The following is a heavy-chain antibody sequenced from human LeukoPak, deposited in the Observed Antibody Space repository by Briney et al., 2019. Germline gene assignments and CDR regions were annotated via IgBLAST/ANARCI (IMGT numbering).Heavy chain of an antibody. CDR1: GFTFDDYA. D-gene: IGHD6-19*01. J-gene: IGHJ5*02. CDR2: ISWNSGSI. Sequence: AGRSLRLSCAASGFTFDDYAIHWVRQAPGKGLEWVSGISWNSGSIGYADSVKGRFTISRDNAKNSLYLQMNSLRAEDTALYYCAKGSSGWPYNWFDPWGQGTLVTVSS. CDR3: AKGSSGWPYNWFDP. V-gene: IGHV3-9*01.